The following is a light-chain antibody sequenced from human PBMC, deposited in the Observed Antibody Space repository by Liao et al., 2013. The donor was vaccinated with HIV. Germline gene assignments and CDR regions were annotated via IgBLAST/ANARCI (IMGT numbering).Light chain of an antibody. Sequence: SYELTQPPSVSVSPGQTASVTCFGDKLGDKYVSWIQQRPGQSPVLVIYRDTKRPPGIPERFSGSNSGNTATLTISGTQAMDEADYYCQAWDISTHVVFGGGTKLTVL. CDR1: KLGDKY. J-gene: IGLJ2*01. V-gene: IGLV3-1*01. CDR3: QAWDISTHVV. CDR2: RDT.